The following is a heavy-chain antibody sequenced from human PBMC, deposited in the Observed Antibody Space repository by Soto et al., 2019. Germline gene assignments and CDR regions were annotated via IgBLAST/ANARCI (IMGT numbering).Heavy chain of an antibody. D-gene: IGHD6-13*01. CDR1: GYTFTTYA. CDR2: INPGNGDT. Sequence: ASVKVSCKASGYTFTTYAMHWVRQAPGQSLEWVGWINPGNGDTTYSQKFQGRVTMTTATSTSTAYMELRSLRSDDTALYYCARNGGAAAARWYYYYGMDVWCQGTTVTVSS. J-gene: IGHJ6*02. CDR3: ARNGGAAAARWYYYYGMDV. V-gene: IGHV1-3*01.